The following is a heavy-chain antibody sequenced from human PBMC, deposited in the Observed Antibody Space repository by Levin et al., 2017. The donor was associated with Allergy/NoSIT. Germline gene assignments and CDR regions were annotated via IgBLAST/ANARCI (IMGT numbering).Heavy chain of an antibody. V-gene: IGHV4-4*07. D-gene: IGHD6-19*01. Sequence: SETLSLTCTVPGGSISSYYWSWTRQPAGKGLEWIGRIYTSGSTNYNPSLKGRVTMSVDTSKNQFSLKLSSVTAADTAVYYCARDQEGDDSGWPFDYWGQGTLVTVSS. CDR1: GGSISSYY. CDR3: ARDQEGDDSGWPFDY. CDR2: IYTSGST. J-gene: IGHJ4*02.